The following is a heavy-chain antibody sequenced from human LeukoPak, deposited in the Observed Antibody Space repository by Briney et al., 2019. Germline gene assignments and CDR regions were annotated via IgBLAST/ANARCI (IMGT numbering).Heavy chain of an antibody. Sequence: PGGSLRLSCAASGFTLSSYWMSWVRQAPGKGLEWVANIKQDGSEKYYVDSVKGRFTISRDNAKNSLYLQMNSVRAEDTAVYYCARGGRPDAYWGQGTRVTVSS. CDR3: ARGGRPDAY. J-gene: IGHJ4*02. CDR2: IKQDGSEK. V-gene: IGHV3-7*01. CDR1: GFTLSSYW.